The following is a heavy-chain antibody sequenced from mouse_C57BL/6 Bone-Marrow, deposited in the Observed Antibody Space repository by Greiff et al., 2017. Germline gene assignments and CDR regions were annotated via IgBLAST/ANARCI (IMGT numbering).Heavy chain of an antibody. CDR1: GFTFSDYG. V-gene: IGHV5-17*01. D-gene: IGHD1-1*01. CDR3: ARPYYYGSSWYFDY. CDR2: ISSGSSTI. Sequence: EVQLVESGGGLVKPGGSLKLSCAASGFTFSDYGMHWVRQAPEKGLEWVAYISSGSSTIYYADTVKGRFTISRDNAKNTLFLQMTSLRSEDTAMYYCARPYYYGSSWYFDYWGQGTTLTVSS. J-gene: IGHJ2*01.